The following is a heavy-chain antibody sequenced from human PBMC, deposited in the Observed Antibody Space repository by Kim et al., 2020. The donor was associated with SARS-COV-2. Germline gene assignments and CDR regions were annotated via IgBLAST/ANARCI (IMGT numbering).Heavy chain of an antibody. CDR2: ISSSSSTI. CDR1: GFTFSSYS. CDR3: ARDPTNMTTVTTLVYYGMDV. D-gene: IGHD4-17*01. J-gene: IGHJ6*02. V-gene: IGHV3-48*02. Sequence: GGSLRLSCAASGFTFSSYSMNWVRQAPGKGLEWVSYISSSSSTIYYADSVKGRFTISRDNAKNSLYLQMNSLRDEDTAVYYCARDPTNMTTVTTLVYYGMDVWGQGTTVTVSS.